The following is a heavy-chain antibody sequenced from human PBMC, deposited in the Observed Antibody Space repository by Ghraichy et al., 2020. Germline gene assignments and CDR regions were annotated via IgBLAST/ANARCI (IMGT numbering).Heavy chain of an antibody. J-gene: IGHJ4*02. D-gene: IGHD6-19*01. CDR3: ARGASSGWYNY. Sequence: SQTLSLTCTVSGGSISSYYWSWIRQPPGKGLEWIGYIYYSGSTNYNPSLKSRVTISVDTSKNQFSLKLTSVTAADTAVYYCARGASSGWYNYWGQGTLVTVSS. V-gene: IGHV4-59*01. CDR2: IYYSGST. CDR1: GGSISSYY.